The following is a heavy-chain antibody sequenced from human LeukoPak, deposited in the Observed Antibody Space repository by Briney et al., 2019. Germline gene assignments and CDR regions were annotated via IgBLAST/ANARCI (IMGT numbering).Heavy chain of an antibody. CDR1: GYTFTGYY. CDR3: ARGGGPKYSNYYYYGMDV. D-gene: IGHD1-26*01. J-gene: IGHJ6*02. Sequence: ASVKVSCKASGYTFTGYYMHWVRQAPGQGLEWMGRINPNSGGTNYAQKFQGRVTMTRDTSISTAYMELSSLRSDDTAVYYCARGGGPKYSNYYYYGMDVWGQGTTVTVSS. CDR2: INPNSGGT. V-gene: IGHV1-2*06.